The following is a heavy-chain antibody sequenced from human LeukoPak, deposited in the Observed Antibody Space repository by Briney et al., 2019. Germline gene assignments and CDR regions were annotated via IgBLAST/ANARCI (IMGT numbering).Heavy chain of an antibody. D-gene: IGHD3-10*01. J-gene: IGHJ4*02. CDR1: GFAFSSYA. Sequence: GGSLRLSCAASGFAFSSYAMSWLRQAPGKGLEWVSAISGSGDSTYYADSVKGRFTISRDNSKNTLYLQMNSLRAEDTAVYYCAKNHPVVRGVTYRTYEGYYFDYWGQGTLVTVSS. CDR3: AKNHPVVRGVTYRTYEGYYFDY. CDR2: ISGSGDST. V-gene: IGHV3-23*01.